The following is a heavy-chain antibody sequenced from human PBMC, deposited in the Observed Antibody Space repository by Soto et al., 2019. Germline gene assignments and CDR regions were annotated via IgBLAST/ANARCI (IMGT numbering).Heavy chain of an antibody. Sequence: QVQLVESGGGLVKPGGSLRLSCAASGFTFSDYYMSWIRQAPGKGLEWVSYISSSSSYTNYADSVKGRFTISRDNAKNSLYLQMNSLRAEDTAVDYCARSTTLEGYYYGMDVWGQGTTVTVSS. V-gene: IGHV3-11*06. CDR3: ARSTTLEGYYYGMDV. J-gene: IGHJ6*02. D-gene: IGHD1-26*01. CDR1: GFTFSDYY. CDR2: ISSSSSYT.